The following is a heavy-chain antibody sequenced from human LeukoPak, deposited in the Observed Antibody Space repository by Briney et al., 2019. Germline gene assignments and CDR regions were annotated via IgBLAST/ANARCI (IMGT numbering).Heavy chain of an antibody. CDR2: IKPNSGGT. CDR3: ARRDPYSSGWLFDY. Sequence: PSVKLSCKASGYTYTDYYMHWVRQAPGQGLEWMVCIKPNSGGTNYAQKFQGRVTMTRDTSISTAYMELSRLRSDDTAVYYCARRDPYSSGWLFDYWGQGTLVTVSS. CDR1: GYTYTDYY. J-gene: IGHJ4*02. D-gene: IGHD6-19*01. V-gene: IGHV1-2*02.